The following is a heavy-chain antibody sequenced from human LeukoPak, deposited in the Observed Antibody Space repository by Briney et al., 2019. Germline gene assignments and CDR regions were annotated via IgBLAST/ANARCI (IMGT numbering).Heavy chain of an antibody. CDR2: ISGSGGST. Sequence: GGSLRLSCAASGFTFSSYAMSWVRQAPGKGLEWVSAISGSGGSTYYADSVKGRFTISRDNSKNTLYLQMNSLRAEDTAVYYCATFYDFWSGYFPRHFDYWGQGTLVTVSS. J-gene: IGHJ4*02. D-gene: IGHD3-3*01. CDR3: ATFYDFWSGYFPRHFDY. CDR1: GFTFSSYA. V-gene: IGHV3-23*01.